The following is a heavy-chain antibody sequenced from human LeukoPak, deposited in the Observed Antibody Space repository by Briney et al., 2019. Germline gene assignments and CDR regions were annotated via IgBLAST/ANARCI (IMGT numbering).Heavy chain of an antibody. J-gene: IGHJ4*02. V-gene: IGHV4-59*01. Sequence: PSETLSLTCTVSGGSISSYYWSWIRQPPGKGLEWIGYIYYTGSTDYNPSLKSRVAISVDTSKNQFSLKLSSVTAADTAVYYCARGSKAAPGTFDYWGQGTLVTVSS. CDR1: GGSISSYY. CDR3: ARGSKAAPGTFDY. CDR2: IYYTGST. D-gene: IGHD6-13*01.